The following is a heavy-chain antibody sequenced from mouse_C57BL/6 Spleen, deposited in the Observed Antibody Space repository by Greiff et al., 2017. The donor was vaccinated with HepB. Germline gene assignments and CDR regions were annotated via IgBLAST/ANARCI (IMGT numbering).Heavy chain of an antibody. CDR1: GYTFTSYW. J-gene: IGHJ3*01. Sequence: VQLQQSGAELVRPGTSVKLSCKASGYTFTSYWMHWVKQRPGQGLEWIGVIDPSDSYTNYNQKFKGKATLTVDTSSSTAYMQLSSLTSEDSAVYYCARRASYYSNQGFAYWGQGTLVTVSA. D-gene: IGHD2-5*01. V-gene: IGHV1-59*01. CDR2: IDPSDSYT. CDR3: ARRASYYSNQGFAY.